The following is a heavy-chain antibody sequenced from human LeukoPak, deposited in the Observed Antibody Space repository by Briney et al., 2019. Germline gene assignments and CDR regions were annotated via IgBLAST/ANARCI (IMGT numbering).Heavy chain of an antibody. Sequence: PSETLSLTCTVSGGSISSSSYYWGWIRQPPGKGLEWIGSIYYSGSTYYNPSLKSRVTISVDTSKNQFSLKLSSVTAADTAVYYCARDASGIAGGDYWGQGTLVTVSS. CDR1: GGSISSSSYY. V-gene: IGHV4-39*02. J-gene: IGHJ4*02. CDR3: ARDASGIAGGDY. D-gene: IGHD6-13*01. CDR2: IYYSGST.